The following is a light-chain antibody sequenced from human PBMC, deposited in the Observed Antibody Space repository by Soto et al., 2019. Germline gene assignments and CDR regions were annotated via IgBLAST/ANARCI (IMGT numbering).Light chain of an antibody. CDR2: GAS. J-gene: IGKJ1*01. Sequence: EIVMTQSPATLSVSPGERATLSCRASQSFSSNLAWYQQKPGQAPRLLIYGASNRATGIPARLSGSGSGTEFTLAINSLQSEDFAALFCEKYCRRPQMFGQGTKVDIK. CDR3: EKYCRRPQM. V-gene: IGKV3-15*01. CDR1: QSFSSN.